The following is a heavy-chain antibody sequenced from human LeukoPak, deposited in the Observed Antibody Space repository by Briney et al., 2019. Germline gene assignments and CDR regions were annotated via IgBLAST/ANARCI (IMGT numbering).Heavy chain of an antibody. J-gene: IGHJ6*02. V-gene: IGHV3-64*01. CDR3: ARDQLILSYYYGMDV. D-gene: IGHD2-15*01. Sequence: GGSLRLSCAAPGFTFSNYAMHWVRQAPGKGLEYVSAISSNGGITYYAKSVEGRFTISRDNSKNTLHLQMGSLRAEDVAVYYCARDQLILSYYYGMDVWGQGTTDTVSS. CDR1: GFTFSNYA. CDR2: ISSNGGIT.